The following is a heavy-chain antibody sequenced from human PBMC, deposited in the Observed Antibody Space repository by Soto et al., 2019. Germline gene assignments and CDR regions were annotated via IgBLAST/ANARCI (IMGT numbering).Heavy chain of an antibody. V-gene: IGHV3-48*03. J-gene: IGHJ5*02. CDR1: GFTFSSYE. CDR2: ITTSGSAT. Sequence: QLVESWGGLVQPGGSLRLSCAASGFTFSSYEMSWVRQAPGKGLEWVSYITTSGSATYYADSVKGRLTISRDNARNSVYLEMNSLRVEDTAVYYCAREAGVHDWLDPWGQGTQVTVSS. CDR3: AREAGVHDWLDP. D-gene: IGHD3-10*01.